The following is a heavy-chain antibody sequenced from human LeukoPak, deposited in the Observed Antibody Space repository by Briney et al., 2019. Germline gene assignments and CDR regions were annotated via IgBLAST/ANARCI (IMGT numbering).Heavy chain of an antibody. CDR3: ARVAPHGGWYRGDAFDI. J-gene: IGHJ3*02. CDR1: GGSISSGGYY. D-gene: IGHD6-19*01. V-gene: IGHV4-30-2*01. CDR2: IYHSGST. Sequence: PSQTLSLTCTVSGGSISSGGYYWSWIRQPPGKGLEWIGYIYHSGSTYYNPSLKSRVTISVDRSKNQFSLKLSSVTAADTAVYYCARVAPHGGWYRGDAFDIWGQGTMVTVSS.